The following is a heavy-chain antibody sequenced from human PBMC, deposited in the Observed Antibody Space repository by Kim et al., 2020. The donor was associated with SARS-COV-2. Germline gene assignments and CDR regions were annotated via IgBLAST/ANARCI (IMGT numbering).Heavy chain of an antibody. D-gene: IGHD1-7*01. J-gene: IGHJ5*02. Sequence: GRFTISRDNAKNSLYLQMNILIAEDTAVYYCAREAFGHNCNLRRANWFDPWGQGTLVTVSS. CDR3: AREAFGHNCNLRRANWFDP. V-gene: IGHV3-11*06.